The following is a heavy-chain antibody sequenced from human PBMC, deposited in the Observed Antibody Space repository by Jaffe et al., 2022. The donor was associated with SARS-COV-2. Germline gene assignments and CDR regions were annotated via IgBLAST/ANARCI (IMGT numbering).Heavy chain of an antibody. CDR3: ARVAEYSSSALNF. CDR2: ISYDGSNK. CDR1: GFTFSSYA. V-gene: IGHV3-30-3*01. D-gene: IGHD6-6*01. J-gene: IGHJ4*02. Sequence: QVQLVESGGGVVQPGRSLRLSCAASGFTFSSYAMHWVRQAPGKGLEWVAVISYDGSNKYYADSVKGRFTISRDNSKNTLYLQMNSLRAEDTAVYYCARVAEYSSSALNFWGQGTLVTVSS.